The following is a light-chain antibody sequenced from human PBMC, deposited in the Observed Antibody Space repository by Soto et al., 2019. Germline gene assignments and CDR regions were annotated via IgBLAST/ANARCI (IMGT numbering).Light chain of an antibody. J-gene: IGKJ1*01. Sequence: EIVLTQSPGTLSLSPGERATLSCKASQSVSSNFLAWYQRKPGQAPRLLIYGASYRATDIPYRFSGSGSGTDFTLTITRLEPADFAVYCCQQYGTSAPTFGQGTKVVI. CDR2: GAS. V-gene: IGKV3-20*01. CDR1: QSVSSNF. CDR3: QQYGTSAPT.